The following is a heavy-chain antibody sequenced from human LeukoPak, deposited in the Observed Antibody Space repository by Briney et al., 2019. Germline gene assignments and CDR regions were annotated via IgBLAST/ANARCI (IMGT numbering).Heavy chain of an antibody. Sequence: GASVKVSCKASGYTFTSYAMHWVRQAPGQRLEWMGWISTYNDNTNYAQKFQGRVTMTTDTSTSTVYMELRSLRSDDTAVYYCAREVVGSGSYYKDYWGQGTLVTVSS. V-gene: IGHV1-18*01. J-gene: IGHJ4*02. D-gene: IGHD3-10*01. CDR3: AREVVGSGSYYKDY. CDR1: GYTFTSYA. CDR2: ISTYNDNT.